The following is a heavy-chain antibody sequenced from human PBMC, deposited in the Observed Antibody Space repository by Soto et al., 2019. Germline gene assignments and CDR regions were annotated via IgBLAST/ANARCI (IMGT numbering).Heavy chain of an antibody. J-gene: IGHJ6*02. CDR3: AGYYYGSGSYTHGMDV. CDR1: GYTFTSYG. Sequence: QVQLVQSGAEVKKPGASVKVSCKASGYTFTSYGISWVRQAPGQGLEWMGWISAYNGNTNYAQKLQGRVTMTTDTSTRTAYMELRSLRSDDTAVYYCAGYYYGSGSYTHGMDVWGQGTTVTVSS. CDR2: ISAYNGNT. V-gene: IGHV1-18*01. D-gene: IGHD3-10*01.